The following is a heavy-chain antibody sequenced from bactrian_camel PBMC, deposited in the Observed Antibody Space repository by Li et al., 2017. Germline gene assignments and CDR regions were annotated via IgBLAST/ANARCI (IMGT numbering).Heavy chain of an antibody. D-gene: IGHD1*01. CDR1: GFTFSSDW. J-gene: IGHJ4*01. CDR3: AAKGCGMSAIRALTSSTYNY. Sequence: HVQLVESGGGLVQPGGSLTLSCAASGFTFSSDWINWARQAPGKGLEWVSSIYSNRIDSYYADSVKGRFTISQDNAKNTVYLQMNSLKPEDTAMYYCAAKGCGMSAIRALTSSTYNYWGQGTQVTVS. CDR2: IYSNRIDS. V-gene: IGHV3S6*01.